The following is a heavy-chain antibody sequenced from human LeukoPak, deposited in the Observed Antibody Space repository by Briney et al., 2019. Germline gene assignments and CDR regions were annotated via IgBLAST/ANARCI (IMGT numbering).Heavy chain of an antibody. CDR2: IRYDGSNK. CDR3: ARLSKDAFDI. J-gene: IGHJ3*02. CDR1: GFTFSSYG. V-gene: IGHV3-30*02. Sequence: GGSLRLSCAASGFTFSSYGMHWARQAPGEGLEWVAYIRYDGSNKYYADSVKGRFTISRDNSKKTLYLQMNSLRAEDTAVYYCARLSKDAFDIWGQGTMVTVSS. D-gene: IGHD3-3*02.